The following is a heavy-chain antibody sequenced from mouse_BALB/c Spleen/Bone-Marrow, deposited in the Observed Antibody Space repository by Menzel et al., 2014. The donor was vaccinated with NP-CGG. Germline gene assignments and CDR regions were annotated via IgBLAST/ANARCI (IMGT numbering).Heavy chain of an antibody. J-gene: IGHJ1*01. Sequence: LMESGPELVKPGTSVKISCKASGYTFTDYYINWVKQKPGQGLEWIGWIYPGSGNTKFNERFKGKATLTVDTSSSTAYMQLSSLTSEDTAVYFCARILYWYFDVWGAGTTVTVSS. CDR3: ARILYWYFDV. CDR2: IYPGSGNT. V-gene: IGHV1-84*02. CDR1: GYTFTDYY.